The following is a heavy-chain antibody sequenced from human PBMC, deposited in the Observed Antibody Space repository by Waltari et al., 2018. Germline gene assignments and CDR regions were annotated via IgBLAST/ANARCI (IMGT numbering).Heavy chain of an antibody. D-gene: IGHD3-16*01. J-gene: IGHJ3*02. CDR3: ARGKFTPFDI. Sequence: QVQLQQSGPGLVKPSQTLSLNCAVSGDSLFTTSVAWNWIRQSPSRGLEWLGRTNYRSKEGKNDARAVKGRITVNPDTSKTLFSLKLDSVTPDDTTFYYCARGKFTPFDIWVQGTSVTVSS. CDR1: GDSLFTTSVA. CDR2: TNYRSKEGK. V-gene: IGHV6-1*01.